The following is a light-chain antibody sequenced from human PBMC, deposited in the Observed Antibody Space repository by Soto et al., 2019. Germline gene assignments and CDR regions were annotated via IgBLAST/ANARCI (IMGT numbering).Light chain of an antibody. Sequence: GDRVTLTCRASQSISSWLAWYQQKPGKAPKLLIYDASSLESGVPSRFSGSESGTEFTLTISSLQPDDFATYYCQQYNSYSGTFGQGTKVEIQ. CDR2: DAS. V-gene: IGKV1-5*01. CDR1: QSISSW. J-gene: IGKJ1*01. CDR3: QQYNSYSGT.